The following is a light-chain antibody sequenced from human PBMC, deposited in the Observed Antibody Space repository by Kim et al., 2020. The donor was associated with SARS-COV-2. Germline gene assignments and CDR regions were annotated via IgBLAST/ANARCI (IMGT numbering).Light chain of an antibody. CDR1: QSVSRY. Sequence: DIQLTQSPSSLSASVGDRVTITCRASQSVSRYLNWYQQQPGKAPRLLIYAASTLQSGVPSRFSGSGSGSDFTLTISSLQSEDFATYYCQQSHGTLFTFGKETKLEI. V-gene: IGKV1-39*01. CDR2: AAS. J-gene: IGKJ2*01. CDR3: QQSHGTLFT.